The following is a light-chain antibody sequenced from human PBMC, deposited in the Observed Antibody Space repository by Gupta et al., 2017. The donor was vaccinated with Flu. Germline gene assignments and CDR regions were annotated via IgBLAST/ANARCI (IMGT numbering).Light chain of an antibody. J-gene: IGLJ1*01. CDR2: STN. CDR3: VLNMGSGVYV. CDR1: SGSVSSSYH. Sequence: TVTLTCGLSSGSVSSSYHPSWDQQTPGQAPRTLIYSTNNRSSGVPDRFSGSILGNKAALTITGAQADDESDYYCVLNMGSGVYVFGTGTTVTVL. V-gene: IGLV8-61*01.